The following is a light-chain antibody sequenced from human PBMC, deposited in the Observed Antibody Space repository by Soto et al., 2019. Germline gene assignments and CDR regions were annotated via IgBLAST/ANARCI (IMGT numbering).Light chain of an antibody. V-gene: IGKV3-20*01. J-gene: IGKJ5*01. Sequence: ETVLTQSPGTLSLSPGERATLSCRASQSVSSLAWYQQKPGQAPRLLIYGASSMATSIPDRFSGSGSGPDFTLSISRLEPEDFAGFYCQQYGRSQITVGQGTRLEIK. CDR1: QSVSS. CDR3: QQYGRSQIT. CDR2: GAS.